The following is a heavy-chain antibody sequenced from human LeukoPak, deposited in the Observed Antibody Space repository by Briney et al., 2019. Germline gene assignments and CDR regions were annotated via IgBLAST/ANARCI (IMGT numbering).Heavy chain of an antibody. CDR2: ISAYNGNT. V-gene: IGHV1-18*01. CDR3: ARDGRGVWGSYRRALFDY. CDR1: GYTFTSYG. Sequence: ASVTVSCKASGYTFTSYGISWVRQAPGQGLEWMGWISAYNGNTNYAQKLQGRVTMTTDTSTSTAYMELRSLRSDDTAVYYCARDGRGVWGSYRRALFDYWGQGTLVTVSS. D-gene: IGHD3-16*02. J-gene: IGHJ4*02.